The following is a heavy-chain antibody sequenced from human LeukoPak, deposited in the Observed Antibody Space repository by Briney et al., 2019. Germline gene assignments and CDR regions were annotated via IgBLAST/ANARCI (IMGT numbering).Heavy chain of an antibody. CDR1: GFTFSSYE. J-gene: IGHJ6*04. CDR3: ARILVATGGMDV. Sequence: PGGSLRLSCAAAGFTFSSYEMSWVRQAPGEGLEWVSYISSRGRTIYYAEAGKGRFTISRDNAQTSLYLQMNSLRAEDTAVYYCARILVATGGMDVWGKGTTVTVSS. D-gene: IGHD5-12*01. CDR2: ISSRGRTI. V-gene: IGHV3-48*03.